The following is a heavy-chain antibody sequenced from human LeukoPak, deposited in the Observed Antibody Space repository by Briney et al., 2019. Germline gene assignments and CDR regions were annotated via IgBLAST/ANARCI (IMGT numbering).Heavy chain of an antibody. CDR3: ARGSSRDDDFDY. Sequence: PGWAPRLLCAASGCTFSSYDLLGVRQAPAKELEWVAVISYDGSNKYYADSAKHRLTISRDNSMNTLYLQMNSLRAEDTGVYYCARGSSRDDDFDYWGQGTLVTVSS. V-gene: IGHV3-30-3*01. D-gene: IGHD2-2*01. J-gene: IGHJ4*02. CDR2: ISYDGSNK. CDR1: GCTFSSYD.